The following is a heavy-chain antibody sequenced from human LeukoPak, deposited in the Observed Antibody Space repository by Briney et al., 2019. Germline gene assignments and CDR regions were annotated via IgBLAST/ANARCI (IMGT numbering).Heavy chain of an antibody. Sequence: ASVKVSCKASGGTFSSYAISWVRQAPGQGLEWMGGIIPIFGTANYAQKFQGRVTITADESTSTAYMELSSLRSEDTAVYYCARDRDCSSTSCYEHWGQGTLVTVSS. V-gene: IGHV1-69*01. CDR3: ARDRDCSSTSCYEH. CDR2: IIPIFGTA. D-gene: IGHD2-2*01. J-gene: IGHJ1*01. CDR1: GGTFSSYA.